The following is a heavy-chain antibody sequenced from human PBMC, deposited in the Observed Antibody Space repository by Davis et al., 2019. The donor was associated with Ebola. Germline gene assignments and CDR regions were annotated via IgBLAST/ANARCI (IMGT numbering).Heavy chain of an antibody. V-gene: IGHV1-3*01. CDR2: VHGGNGNT. J-gene: IGHJ4*02. CDR1: GFILTNYA. CDR3: ARASFGYNSGWYADY. D-gene: IGHD6-19*01. Sequence: ASVKVSCKASGFILTNYAIHWVRQAPGQRLEWMGWVHGGNGNTKYSQRFQGRVTINTDTSASTVYLDLTSLRSDDTAVFYCARASFGYNSGWYADYWGPGSLVTVSS.